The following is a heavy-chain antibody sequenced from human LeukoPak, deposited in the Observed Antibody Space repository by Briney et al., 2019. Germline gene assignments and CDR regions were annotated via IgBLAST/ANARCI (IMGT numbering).Heavy chain of an antibody. Sequence: SETLSLTGTVSGASIISKSYFWGWIRQPPGEGPEWIGNIFYNGSTNFHPSLKSRVTISVDASNNRFSLNLSSVTATDTAMYYCVRHGAYTYGRGPDYWGQGTLVIVSS. CDR1: GASIISKSYF. CDR2: IFYNGST. J-gene: IGHJ4*02. CDR3: VRHGAYTYGRGPDY. V-gene: IGHV4-39*01. D-gene: IGHD5-18*01.